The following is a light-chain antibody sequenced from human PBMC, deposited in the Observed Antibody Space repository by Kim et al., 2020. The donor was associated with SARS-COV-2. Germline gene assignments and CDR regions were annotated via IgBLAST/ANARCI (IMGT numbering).Light chain of an antibody. CDR1: KLGNTF. CDR3: QAWDRSTYV. Sequence: SYELTQPPSMSVSPGQTASITCSGDKLGNTFASWYQQKPGQSPVLVIFEDNRRPSGILERFSGSKSGNTATLTITGTQPLDEADYYCQAWDRSTYVFGPG. J-gene: IGLJ1*01. CDR2: EDN. V-gene: IGLV3-1*01.